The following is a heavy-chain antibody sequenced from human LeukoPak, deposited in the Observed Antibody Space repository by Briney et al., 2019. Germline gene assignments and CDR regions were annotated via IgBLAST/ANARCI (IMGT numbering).Heavy chain of an antibody. CDR2: INPSGGST. Sequence: GASVKVSCKASGCTFTSYYMHWVRQAPGQGLEWMGIINPSGGSTSYAQKFQGRVTMTRDTSTSTVSVEPSSLRSEDTAVYYCARDRIAAAGYYYYYGMDVCGQGTTVTVSS. CDR1: GCTFTSYY. V-gene: IGHV1-46*01. CDR3: ARDRIAAAGYYYYYGMDV. D-gene: IGHD6-13*01. J-gene: IGHJ6*02.